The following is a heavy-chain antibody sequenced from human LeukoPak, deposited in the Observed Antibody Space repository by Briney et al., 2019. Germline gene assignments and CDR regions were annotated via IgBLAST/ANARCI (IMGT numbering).Heavy chain of an antibody. D-gene: IGHD3-3*01. J-gene: IGHJ6*02. CDR3: ARHWYDFWSGYGPFQNGMDV. V-gene: IGHV4-59*08. Sequence: PSETLSLTCAVSGDSVSASMNNHYWSWVRQPPGGGLEWVGCVYYGGGTNYNPSLKSRVTMSVDTSKNQFSLKLSSVTAADTAVYYCARHWYDFWSGYGPFQNGMDVWGQGTTVTVSS. CDR2: VYYGGGT. CDR1: GDSVSASMNNHY.